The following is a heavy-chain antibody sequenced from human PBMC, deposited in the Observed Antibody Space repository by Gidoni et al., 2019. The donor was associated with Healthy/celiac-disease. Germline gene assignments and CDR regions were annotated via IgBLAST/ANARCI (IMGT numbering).Heavy chain of an antibody. J-gene: IGHJ6*02. V-gene: IGHV3-30*18. CDR2: ISYDGSNK. CDR3: AKDKARSGSYPKYYYGMDV. Sequence: QVQLVVSGGGVVQPGRSLRLSCAASGFTFSSYGMHWSRQAPGKGLEWVAVISYDGSNKYYADSVKGRFTISRDNSKNTLYLQMNSLRAEDTAVYYCAKDKARSGSYPKYYYGMDVWGQGTTVTVSS. D-gene: IGHD1-26*01. CDR1: GFTFSSYG.